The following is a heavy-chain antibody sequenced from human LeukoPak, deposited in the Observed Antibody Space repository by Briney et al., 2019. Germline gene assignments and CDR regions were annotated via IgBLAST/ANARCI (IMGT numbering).Heavy chain of an antibody. J-gene: IGHJ4*02. V-gene: IGHV1-3*03. Sequence: GASVKVSCKASGYTFTSYATHWVRQAPGQRLEWMGWINAGNGNTKYSQEFQGRVTITRDTSASTAYMELSSLRSEDTAVYYCARGGDYYGSGSLPYYFDYWGQGTLVTVSS. CDR1: GYTFTSYA. CDR2: INAGNGNT. D-gene: IGHD3-10*01. CDR3: ARGGDYYGSGSLPYYFDY.